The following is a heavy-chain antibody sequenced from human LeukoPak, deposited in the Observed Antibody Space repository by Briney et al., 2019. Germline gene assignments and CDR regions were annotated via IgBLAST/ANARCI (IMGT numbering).Heavy chain of an antibody. Sequence: SETLSLACTVSGGSISDYYWTWIRQSPGTGLEWIGYMDYSGSTAYNPSLKSRVTISIDTSKKQFSLELSSVTAADTAIYFCARRKRGSGGPYDYWGQGTLVTVSS. V-gene: IGHV4-59*08. J-gene: IGHJ4*02. D-gene: IGHD6-19*01. CDR1: GGSISDYY. CDR2: MDYSGST. CDR3: ARRKRGSGGPYDY.